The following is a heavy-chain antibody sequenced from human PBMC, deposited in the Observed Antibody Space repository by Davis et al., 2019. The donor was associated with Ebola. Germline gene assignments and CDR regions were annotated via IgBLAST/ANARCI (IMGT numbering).Heavy chain of an antibody. CDR2: LSWNSGSSGSI. J-gene: IGHJ6*02. CDR3: VKGRYYYSGVDV. Sequence: PGGSLRLSCAASGFTFDRYALHWVRHAPGKGLEWVSGLSWNSGSSGSIDYADSVRGRFTISRDNAKSSLYLQMNSLRPEDTAFYYCVKGRYYYSGVDVWGQGTPVTVSS. CDR1: GFTFDRYA. V-gene: IGHV3-9*01.